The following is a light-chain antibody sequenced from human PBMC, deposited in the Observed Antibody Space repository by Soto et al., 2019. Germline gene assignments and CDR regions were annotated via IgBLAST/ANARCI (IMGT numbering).Light chain of an antibody. CDR2: AAS. CDR3: LQHNTYPFT. Sequence: DIQMTQSPSAMSASVGDRVTITCRASQGISIYLAWFQQKPGKVLKRLIYAASSLQSGVPSRFSGSASETEFTLTMSSLQPEDSATYYCLQHNTYPFTFGQGTKLEIK. J-gene: IGKJ2*01. V-gene: IGKV1-17*03. CDR1: QGISIY.